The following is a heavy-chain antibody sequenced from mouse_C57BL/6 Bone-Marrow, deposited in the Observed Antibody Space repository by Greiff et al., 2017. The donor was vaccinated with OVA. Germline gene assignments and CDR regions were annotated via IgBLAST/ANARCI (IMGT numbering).Heavy chain of an antibody. CDR3: ARKKITTVVAPYWYFDV. J-gene: IGHJ1*03. Sequence: QVQLKESGAELARPGASVKLSCKASGYTFTSYGISWVKQRTGQGLEWIGEIYPRSGNTYYNEKFKGKATLTADKSSSTAYMELRSLTSEDSAVYFCARKKITTVVAPYWYFDVWGTGTTVTVSS. D-gene: IGHD1-1*01. CDR1: GYTFTSYG. V-gene: IGHV1-81*01. CDR2: IYPRSGNT.